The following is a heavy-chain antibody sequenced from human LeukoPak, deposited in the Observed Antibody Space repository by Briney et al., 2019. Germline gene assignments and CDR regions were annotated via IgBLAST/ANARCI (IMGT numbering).Heavy chain of an antibody. J-gene: IGHJ4*02. CDR3: AKDSFSSQQLAPGYFDY. V-gene: IGHV3-30*04. CDR1: GYTFSSYA. D-gene: IGHD6-13*01. Sequence: GGSLRLSCAASGYTFSSYAMHWVRQTPGKGLEWVAVMSYDGSTKYYADSVKGRFTISRDSSKNTLYLQMNSLRAEDTAVYYCAKDSFSSQQLAPGYFDYWGQGTLVTVSS. CDR2: MSYDGSTK.